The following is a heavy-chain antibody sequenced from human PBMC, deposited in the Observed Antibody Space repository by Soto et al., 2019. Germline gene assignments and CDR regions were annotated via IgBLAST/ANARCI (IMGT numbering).Heavy chain of an antibody. CDR2: ISYDGSNK. CDR3: ARDPGGTDFAEWTYYFDY. V-gene: IGHV3-30-3*01. Sequence: QVQLVESGGGVVQPGRSLRLSCAASGFTFSSYAMHWVRQAPGKGLEWVAVISYDGSNKYYADSVKGRFTISRDNSKSTLFLQMNGLRAEDTAVYYCARDPGGTDFAEWTYYFDYWGQGTLVTVSS. D-gene: IGHD3-3*01. CDR1: GFTFSSYA. J-gene: IGHJ4*02.